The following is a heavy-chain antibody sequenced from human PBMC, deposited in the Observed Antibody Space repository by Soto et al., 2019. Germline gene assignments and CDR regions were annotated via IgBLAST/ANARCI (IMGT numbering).Heavy chain of an antibody. J-gene: IGHJ4*02. CDR3: ARALSSKPGLYFDH. CDR1: GDSISSYY. CDR2: IHATENT. V-gene: IGHV4-4*07. Sequence: LSLTCTVSGDSISSYYWSWIRQPAGKGMEWIGRIHATENTNYNPSLKSRVTMSIDTSNSHFSLKLTSLTAADTAVYYCARALSSKPGLYFDHWGQGTLVTVSS. D-gene: IGHD6-6*01.